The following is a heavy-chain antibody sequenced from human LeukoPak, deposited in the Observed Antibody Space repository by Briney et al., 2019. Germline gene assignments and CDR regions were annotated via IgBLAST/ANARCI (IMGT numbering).Heavy chain of an antibody. CDR2: IWYDGGNK. CDR1: GFTFSSYG. Sequence: GKSLRLSCAASGFTFSSYGMHWVRQAPGKGLEWLAVIWYDGGNKYYADSVKGRFTISRDNSKNTLYLQMNSLRAEDTAVYYCTAGSGSYRIDYWGQGTLSSSPQ. CDR3: TAGSGSYRIDY. V-gene: IGHV3-33*01. J-gene: IGHJ4*02. D-gene: IGHD3-10*01.